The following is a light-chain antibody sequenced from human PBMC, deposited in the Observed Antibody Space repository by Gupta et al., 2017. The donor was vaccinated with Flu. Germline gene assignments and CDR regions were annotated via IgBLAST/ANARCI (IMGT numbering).Light chain of an antibody. Sequence: DVVMTQSPLSLPVTLGQPASISCRSSESLLYIDGNTYLNWFQQRPGQPPRRLIYKVSDRDSGVPDRFSGSGSGTNFTLKISRVEAEDVGVYYCMQGTHCPRPFGQGTKLEIK. CDR1: ESLLYIDGNTY. CDR3: MQGTHCPRP. CDR2: KVS. J-gene: IGKJ2*01. V-gene: IGKV2-30*01.